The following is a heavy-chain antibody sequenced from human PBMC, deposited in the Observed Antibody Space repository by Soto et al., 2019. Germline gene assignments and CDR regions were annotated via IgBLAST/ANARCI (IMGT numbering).Heavy chain of an antibody. Sequence: GPVKVSCKASGYTFTGYYMHWVRQAPGQGLEWMGWINPNSGGTNYAQKFQGRVTMTRDTSISTAYMELSRLRSDDTAVYYCARDFNIVVVPAPGWFDPWGQGTLVTVSS. CDR2: INPNSGGT. CDR3: ARDFNIVVVPAPGWFDP. J-gene: IGHJ5*02. CDR1: GYTFTGYY. D-gene: IGHD2-2*01. V-gene: IGHV1-2*02.